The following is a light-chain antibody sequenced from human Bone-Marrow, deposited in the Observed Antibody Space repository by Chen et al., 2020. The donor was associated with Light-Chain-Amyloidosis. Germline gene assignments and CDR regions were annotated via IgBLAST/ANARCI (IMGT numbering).Light chain of an antibody. J-gene: IGLJ3*02. V-gene: IGLV2-23*02. Sequence: QSALTQPASVSGSPGQSITISCTGTSSDVGSYNLVSWYQQHPGKAPKFMIYEVNKRPSGVSNRFSGSMSGNTASLTISGLQAEDEADYYCCSYAGSSTLVFGGGTKVTVL. CDR3: CSYAGSSTLV. CDR1: SSDVGSYNL. CDR2: EVN.